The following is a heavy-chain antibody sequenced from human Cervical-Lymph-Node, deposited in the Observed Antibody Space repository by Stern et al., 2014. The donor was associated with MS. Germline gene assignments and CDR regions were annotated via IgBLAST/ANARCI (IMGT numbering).Heavy chain of an antibody. CDR2: ISANGSSI. D-gene: IGHD3-9*01. Sequence: VQLVESGGGLVKPGGSLKLSCAASGFTFRDFYMSWIRQSPGKGLEWVSYISANGSSIFYADSVRGRFTVSRDNSKKSLFLHMNSLRAEDTAVYYCASSTILTDWGQGTQVTVSS. CDR3: ASSTILTD. J-gene: IGHJ4*02. CDR1: GFTFRDFY. V-gene: IGHV3-11*01.